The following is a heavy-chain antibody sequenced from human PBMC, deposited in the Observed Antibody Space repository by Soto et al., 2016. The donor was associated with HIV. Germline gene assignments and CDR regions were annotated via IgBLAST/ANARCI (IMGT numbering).Heavy chain of an antibody. CDR1: DFSLSHYA. CDR2: ISYDGSEK. D-gene: IGHD5-18*01. CDR3: ARDPWIRGYSYDGGGTL. V-gene: IGHV3-30*01. Sequence: VQLVESGGGVVQPGRSLRLSCAATDFSLSHYAMHWVRQAPGEGLEWVALISYDGSEKYYGDSVKGRFTISRDISTNTLSLQMNSLRVEDTAIYFCARDPWIRGYSYDGGGTLWGQGNPG. J-gene: IGHJ4*02.